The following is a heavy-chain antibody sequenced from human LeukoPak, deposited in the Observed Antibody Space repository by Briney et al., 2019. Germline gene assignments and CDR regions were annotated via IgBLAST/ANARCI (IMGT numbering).Heavy chain of an antibody. CDR3: ARVPRYFDWTKNYYGMDV. J-gene: IGHJ6*02. D-gene: IGHD3-9*01. CDR2: ILYSGNS. CDR1: GGSISSSSSY. V-gene: IGHV4-39*07. Sequence: SETLSLTCTVSGGSISSSSSYWGWIRQPPGKGLEWIGSILYSGNSYYNPSLKSRVTLSVDTSKNQFSLKLSSVTAADTAVYYCARVPRYFDWTKNYYGMDVWGQGTTVTVSS.